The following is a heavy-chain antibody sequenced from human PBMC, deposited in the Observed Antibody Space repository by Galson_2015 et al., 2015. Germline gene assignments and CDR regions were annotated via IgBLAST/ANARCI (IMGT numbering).Heavy chain of an antibody. V-gene: IGHV1-46*01. CDR3: ATRRPCSGGPCYGLDV. CDR2: INPSGGNT. D-gene: IGHD2-15*01. J-gene: IGHJ6*02. Sequence: SVKVSCKASGNTFPNYYIHWLRQAPGQGLEWMDAINPSGGNTIYAQKFQGRVTMTRDTSTSVVYMELSSQTSEDAAVYYCATRRPCSGGPCYGLDVWGQGTTVTVSS. CDR1: GNTFPNYY.